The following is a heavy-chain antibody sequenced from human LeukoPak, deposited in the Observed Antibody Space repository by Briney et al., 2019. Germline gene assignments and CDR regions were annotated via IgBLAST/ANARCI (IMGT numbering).Heavy chain of an antibody. CDR3: AKRRGYCSGGSCSIIGLDY. CDR2: IYSGGST. V-gene: IGHV3-53*01. D-gene: IGHD2-15*01. Sequence: GGSLRLSCAASGFTVSSNYMSWVRQAPGKGLEWVSVIYSGGSTYYADSVKGRFTISRDNSRNTLYLQMNSLSAEDTAVYFCAKRRGYCSGGSCSIIGLDYWGQGTLVTVSS. CDR1: GFTVSSNY. J-gene: IGHJ4*02.